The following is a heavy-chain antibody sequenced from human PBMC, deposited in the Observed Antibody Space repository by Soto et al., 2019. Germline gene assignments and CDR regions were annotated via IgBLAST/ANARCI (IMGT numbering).Heavy chain of an antibody. J-gene: IGHJ6*02. V-gene: IGHV3-30-3*01. CDR1: GFTFSSYA. D-gene: IGHD2-21*01. CDR2: ISYDGSNK. Sequence: PGGSLRLSCAASGFTFSSYAMHWVRQAPGKGLEWVAVISYDGSNKYYADSVKGRFTISRDNSKNTLYLQMNSLRAEDTAVYYCAREDGRDYYYYGMHVWGQGTTVTVSS. CDR3: AREDGRDYYYYGMHV.